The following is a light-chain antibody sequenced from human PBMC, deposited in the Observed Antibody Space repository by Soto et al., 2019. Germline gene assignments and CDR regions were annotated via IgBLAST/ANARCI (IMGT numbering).Light chain of an antibody. CDR3: ASYTSSGTRV. CDR2: EVT. Sequence: QSVLTQPASVSGSPGQSITISCTGTSSDVGGYNYVSWYQQHPGKAPKFMIYEVTNRPSEVSNRFSGSKSGNTASLTISGRQAEDEADYYCASYTSSGTRVFGTGTKVTVL. CDR1: SSDVGGYNY. J-gene: IGLJ1*01. V-gene: IGLV2-14*01.